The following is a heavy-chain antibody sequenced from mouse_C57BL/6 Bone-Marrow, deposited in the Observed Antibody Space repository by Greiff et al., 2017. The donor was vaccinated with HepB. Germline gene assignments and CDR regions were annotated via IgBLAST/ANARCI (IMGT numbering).Heavy chain of an antibody. CDR1: GYTFTSYW. CDR3: ASPPYIATIVAYWYFDV. V-gene: IGHV1-55*01. D-gene: IGHD1-1*01. Sequence: QVQLQQPGAELVKPGASVKLSCKASGYTFTSYWITWVKQRPGQGLAWIGDIYPGSGSTNYNEKFKSKATLTVDTSSSTAYMQLSSLTSEDTAVYYCASPPYIATIVAYWYFDVWGTGTTVTVSS. CDR2: IYPGSGST. J-gene: IGHJ1*03.